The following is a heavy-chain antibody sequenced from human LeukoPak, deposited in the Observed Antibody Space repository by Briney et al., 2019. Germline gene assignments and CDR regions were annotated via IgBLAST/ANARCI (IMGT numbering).Heavy chain of an antibody. Sequence: GGSLRLSCVASGFTFSSYSMNWVRQAPGKGLEWVAYITSSSSTIYYADSVKGRFTISRDNAKNSLYLHMNSLRDEDTAVYYCARGGGGGFDIWGQGTMVTVSS. J-gene: IGHJ3*02. V-gene: IGHV3-48*02. D-gene: IGHD3-16*01. CDR1: GFTFSSYS. CDR2: ITSSSSTI. CDR3: ARGGGGGFDI.